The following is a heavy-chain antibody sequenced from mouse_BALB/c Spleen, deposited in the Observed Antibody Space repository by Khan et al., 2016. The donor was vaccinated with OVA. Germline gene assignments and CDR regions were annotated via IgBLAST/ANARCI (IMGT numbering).Heavy chain of an antibody. CDR1: GYSFTGYF. J-gene: IGHJ2*01. CDR2: INPHIGET. CDR3: ARKNDSDFDY. V-gene: IGHV1-20*02. Sequence: VQLQQSGPELVKPGASVKISCKASGYSFTGYFMNWVMQSHGKSREWIGRINPHIGETLYNQKFKGKATLTVDESSRTVHMELRSLAAEDSAVYYWARKNDSDFDYWGQGTTLTVSS.